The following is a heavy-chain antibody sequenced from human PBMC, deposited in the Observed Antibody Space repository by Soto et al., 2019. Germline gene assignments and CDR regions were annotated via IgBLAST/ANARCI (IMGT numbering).Heavy chain of an antibody. CDR2: ISITTNYI. CDR1: GFTFTRYS. J-gene: IGHJ4*02. CDR3: ARESEDLTSNFDY. V-gene: IGHV3-21*06. Sequence: GGSLRLSCAASGFTFTRYSMNWVRQAPGKGLEWVSSISITTNYIYYGDSMKGRFTISRDNAKNSLYLEMNSLRAEDTAVYYCARESEDLTSNFDYWGQVTLVTVSS.